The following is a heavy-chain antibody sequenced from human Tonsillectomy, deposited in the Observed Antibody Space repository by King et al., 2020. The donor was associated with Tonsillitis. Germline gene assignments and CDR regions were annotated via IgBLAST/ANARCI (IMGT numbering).Heavy chain of an antibody. J-gene: IGHJ4*02. D-gene: IGHD2-15*01. CDR3: AKGGVVVVAASLDY. Sequence: VQLVESGGGLVQPGRSLRLSCAASGFTFDDYAMHWVRQAPGKGLEWVSGIWCNGCSIGYADSVKGRFTISRDNAKNSLYLQMNSLRAEDTALYYCAKGGVVVVAASLDYWGQGTLVTVSS. V-gene: IGHV3-9*01. CDR1: GFTFDDYA. CDR2: IWCNGCSI.